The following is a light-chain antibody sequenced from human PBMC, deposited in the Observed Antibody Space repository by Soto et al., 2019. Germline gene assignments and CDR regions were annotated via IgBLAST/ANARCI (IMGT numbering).Light chain of an antibody. CDR1: QSIGTW. CDR2: DAS. J-gene: IGKJ5*01. Sequence: DIQVTQSPATLSALVGDIVTISCLARQSIGTWLAWYQQKPGKAPKLLIYDASTLESGVPSRFSGSGSGTEFTLTISSLQPEDVATYYCQEYNSYPVSFGQGTRLEI. CDR3: QEYNSYPVS. V-gene: IGKV1-5*01.